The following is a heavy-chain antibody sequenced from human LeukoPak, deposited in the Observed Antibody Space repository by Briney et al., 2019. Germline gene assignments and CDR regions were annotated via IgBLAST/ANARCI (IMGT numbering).Heavy chain of an antibody. CDR2: IYHSGST. CDR1: GYSISSGYY. J-gene: IGHJ6*03. D-gene: IGHD5-18*01. V-gene: IGHV4-38-2*02. CDR3: TRDTAMFYYYYYMDV. Sequence: SETLSLTCTVSGYSISSGYYWGWIRQPPGKGLEWIGSIYHSGSTYYNPSLKRRVTISVDTSKNQFSLKLSSVTAADTAVYYCTRDTAMFYYYYYMDVWGKGTTVTVSS.